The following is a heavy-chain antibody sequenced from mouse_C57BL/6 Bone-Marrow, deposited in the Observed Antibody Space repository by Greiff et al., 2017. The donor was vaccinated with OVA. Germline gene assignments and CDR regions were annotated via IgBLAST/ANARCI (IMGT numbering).Heavy chain of an antibody. D-gene: IGHD1-3*01. Sequence: QVQLQQPGAELVKPGASVKMSCKASGYTFTSYWITWVKQRPGQGLEWIGDIYPGSGSTNYNEKFKSKATLTVDTSSNTAYMQLSSLTSEDSAVYYCARSLVGPGPYYFDYWGQGTTLTVSS. CDR2: IYPGSGST. CDR3: ARSLVGPGPYYFDY. J-gene: IGHJ2*01. V-gene: IGHV1-55*01. CDR1: GYTFTSYW.